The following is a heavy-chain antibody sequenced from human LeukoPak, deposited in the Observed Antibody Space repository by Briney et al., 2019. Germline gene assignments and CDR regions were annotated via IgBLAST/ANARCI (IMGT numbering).Heavy chain of an antibody. CDR2: IKQDGSEK. J-gene: IGHJ4*02. D-gene: IGHD2-15*01. Sequence: GGSLRLSCAASGLTFNSYWMSWFRQAPGKGLEWVASIKQDGSEKYYVDSVKGRFSISRDNAKSSLYLQMDSLRVEDTAVYYCARPRGWCSAGSCFPPDYWDQGTQVTVSS. CDR3: ARPRGWCSAGSCFPPDY. CDR1: GLTFNSYW. V-gene: IGHV3-7*01.